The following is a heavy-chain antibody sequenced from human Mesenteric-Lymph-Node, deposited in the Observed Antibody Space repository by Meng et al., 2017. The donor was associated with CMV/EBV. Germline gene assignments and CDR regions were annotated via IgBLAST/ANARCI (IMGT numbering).Heavy chain of an antibody. V-gene: IGHV4-59*01. CDR1: RGSISSYY. CDR2: IYYSGST. J-gene: IGHJ4*02. CDR3: ARGGTGIAVAGSLGY. Sequence: VSRGSISSYYWSWIRQPPGKGLEWIGYIYYSGSTNYNPSLKSRVTISVDTSKNQFSLKLSSVTAADTAVYYCARGGTGIAVAGSLGYWGQGTLVTVSS. D-gene: IGHD6-19*01.